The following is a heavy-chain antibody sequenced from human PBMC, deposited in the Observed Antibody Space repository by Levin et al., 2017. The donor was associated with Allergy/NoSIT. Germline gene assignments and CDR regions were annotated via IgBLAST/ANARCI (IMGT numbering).Heavy chain of an antibody. V-gene: IGHV1-2*02. CDR2: INPNTGGT. Sequence: GASVKVSCKASGYTFTDYYIHWVRQAPGQGLEWMRWINPNTGGTNYAQKFQGRVTMTRDTSISTAYMELNRLRSDDTAVSYCARGRLYYDSSAYWNDWGQGTLVIVSS. CDR3: ARGRLYYDSSAYWND. CDR1: GYTFTDYY. J-gene: IGHJ4*02. D-gene: IGHD3-22*01.